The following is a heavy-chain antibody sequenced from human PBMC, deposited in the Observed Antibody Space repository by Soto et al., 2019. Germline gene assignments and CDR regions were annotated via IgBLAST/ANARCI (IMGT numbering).Heavy chain of an antibody. V-gene: IGHV1-18*01. CDR3: ARDLYSYDFWSGYHSGYYYYMDV. CDR2: ISAYNGNT. J-gene: IGHJ6*03. D-gene: IGHD3-3*01. CDR1: GYTFTSYG. Sequence: ASVKVSCKASGYTFTSYGISWVRQAPGQGLEWMGWISAYNGNTNYAQKLQGRVTMTTDTSTSTAYMELRSLRSDDTAVYYCARDLYSYDFWSGYHSGYYYYMDVWGKGTTVTVSS.